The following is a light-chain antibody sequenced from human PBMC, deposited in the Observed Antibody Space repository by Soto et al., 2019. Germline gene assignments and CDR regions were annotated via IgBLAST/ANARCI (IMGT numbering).Light chain of an antibody. V-gene: IGLV2-14*01. Sequence: QSFLTQPASVSGSRGQSIPIACTGTISDVVTYNYVSWYQHHPGKAPKLIIYEVSNRPSGVSNRFSGSKSGSTASLTISGLQAEDEADYHCTSYTRDTALVFGTGTKVTVL. CDR2: EVS. J-gene: IGLJ1*01. CDR3: TSYTRDTALV. CDR1: ISDVVTYNY.